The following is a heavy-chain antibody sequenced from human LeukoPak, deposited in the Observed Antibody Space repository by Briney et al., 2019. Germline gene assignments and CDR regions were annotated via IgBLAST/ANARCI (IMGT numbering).Heavy chain of an antibody. Sequence: ASVKVSCKTSADTLSGDDVHWVRQAPGQGLEWLGWLSPDDGFTVYAQDFQGRLTMTTGTTINTVFMELSGLKSEDTAVYYCATESVISISGVVFHYFDPWGQGTQVTVSS. J-gene: IGHJ5*02. CDR1: ADTLSGDD. CDR2: LSPDDGFT. V-gene: IGHV1-8*01. CDR3: ATESVISISGVVFHYFDP. D-gene: IGHD3-3*01.